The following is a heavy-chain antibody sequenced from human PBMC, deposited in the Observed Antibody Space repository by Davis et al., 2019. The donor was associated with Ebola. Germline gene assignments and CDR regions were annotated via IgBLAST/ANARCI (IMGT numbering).Heavy chain of an antibody. CDR1: GYTFTSYW. CDR3: TRGTSLARNFDY. V-gene: IGHV5-51*01. CDR2: IYPGDSET. J-gene: IGHJ4*02. Sequence: GESLKISCKGSGYTFTSYWIAWVRQVPGKGLEWMGSIYPGDSETRYSPSLQGQATISVDKSISTAYLRWSSLKASDTATYYCTRGTSLARNFDYWGQGTLVTVSS. D-gene: IGHD3-3*02.